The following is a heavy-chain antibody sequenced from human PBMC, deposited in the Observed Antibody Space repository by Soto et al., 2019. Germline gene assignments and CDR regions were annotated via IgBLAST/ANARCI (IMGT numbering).Heavy chain of an antibody. CDR3: AKVPTGEMGTVVQALDI. Sequence: PGGSLRLSCVGSEFTFSSYALSWVPHVPGEGLEWVASTSYRGERTYYADSVKGRFTTSTDNSRDTLYLQMNSLRDKDTAVNYSAKVPTGEMGTVVQALDIWGQGTRVTISS. J-gene: IGHJ3*02. CDR1: EFTFSSYA. D-gene: IGHD1-26*01. V-gene: IGHV3-23*01. CDR2: TSYRGERT.